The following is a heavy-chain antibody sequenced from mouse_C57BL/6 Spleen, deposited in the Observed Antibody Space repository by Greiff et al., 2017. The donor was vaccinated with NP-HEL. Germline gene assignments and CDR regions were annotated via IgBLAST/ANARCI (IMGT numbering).Heavy chain of an antibody. CDR2: INYDGSST. Sequence: EVKLVESEGGLVQPGSSMKLSCTASGFTFSDYYMAWVRQVPEKGLEWVANINYDGSSTYYLDSLKSRFIISRDNAKNILYLQMSSLKSEDTATYYCARGGRYYAMDYWGQGTSVTVSS. V-gene: IGHV5-16*01. CDR3: ARGGRYYAMDY. CDR1: GFTFSDYY. J-gene: IGHJ4*01.